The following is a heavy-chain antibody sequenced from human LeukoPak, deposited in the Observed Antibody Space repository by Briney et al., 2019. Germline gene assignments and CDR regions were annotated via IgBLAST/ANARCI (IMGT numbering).Heavy chain of an antibody. CDR2: IFPGDSDT. D-gene: IGHD3-10*01. Sequence: GESLKISCEASGYRFTNSWIGWVRQMPGKGPKWMGIIFPGDSDTRYSPSFQGQVTISVDKSINTAYLQWSSLKASDTAMYYCARRGDLDSWGQGTLVTVSS. CDR1: GYRFTNSW. CDR3: ARRGDLDS. J-gene: IGHJ4*02. V-gene: IGHV5-51*01.